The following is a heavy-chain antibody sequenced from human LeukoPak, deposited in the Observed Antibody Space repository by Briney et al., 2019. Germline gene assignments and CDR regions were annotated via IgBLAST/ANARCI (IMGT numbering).Heavy chain of an antibody. Sequence: ASVKVSCKASGYTFADYYMHWVRQAPGQGFEWMGWINPNDGDTNYAQKFQGRVTMTRDTSISTAHMEVSRLRSDDTAVYYCARANFLYCSSSTCLFDYWGQGTLVTVSS. CDR1: GYTFADYY. J-gene: IGHJ4*02. D-gene: IGHD2-2*01. CDR3: ARANFLYCSSSTCLFDY. CDR2: INPNDGDT. V-gene: IGHV1-2*02.